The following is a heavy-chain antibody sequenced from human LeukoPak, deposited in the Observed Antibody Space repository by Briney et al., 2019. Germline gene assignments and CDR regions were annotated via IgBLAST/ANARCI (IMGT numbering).Heavy chain of an antibody. CDR3: TTATVVWGVSAY. D-gene: IGHD3-10*01. J-gene: IGHJ4*02. CDR2: IKDRTDGGTT. CDR1: GFSVTNGW. Sequence: GGPLRLSCSASGFSVTNGWMSWVRQAPGKGLEWVGRIKDRTDGGTTAYAAPVKGRFTISREDSKNTVSLEMNSLKTEDTAVYFCTTATVVWGVSAYWGQGTLVTVSS. V-gene: IGHV3-15*01.